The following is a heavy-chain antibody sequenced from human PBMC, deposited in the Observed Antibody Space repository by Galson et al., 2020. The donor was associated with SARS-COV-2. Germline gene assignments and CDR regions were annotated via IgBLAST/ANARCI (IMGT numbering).Heavy chain of an antibody. Sequence: GGSLRLSCAASGFTFSGYSMNWVRQAPGKGLEWVSYISVSSNTIYYADSVKGRFTISRDNAKNSLYLQMNSLRADDRAVYYCARVGCSSTGCYAFDIWGQGTMVTVSS. J-gene: IGHJ3*02. CDR2: ISVSSNTI. V-gene: IGHV3-48*04. D-gene: IGHD2-2*01. CDR1: GFTFSGYS. CDR3: ARVGCSSTGCYAFDI.